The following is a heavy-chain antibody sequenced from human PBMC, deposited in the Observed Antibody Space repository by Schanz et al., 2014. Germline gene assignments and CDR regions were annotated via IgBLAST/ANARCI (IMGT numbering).Heavy chain of an antibody. Sequence: QVQLVQSGAEVKKPGASVKVSCKASGGTFNSYTINWVRQAPGQGLEWMGRIIPILGIANYAQKFQGRVTNTADKSTSTAYMDLSSLRPEDTAVYYCARSNYYDNSDYYNSFDYWGQGTLVTVSS. D-gene: IGHD3-22*01. CDR2: IIPILGIA. J-gene: IGHJ4*02. V-gene: IGHV1-69*02. CDR3: ARSNYYDNSDYYNSFDY. CDR1: GGTFNSYT.